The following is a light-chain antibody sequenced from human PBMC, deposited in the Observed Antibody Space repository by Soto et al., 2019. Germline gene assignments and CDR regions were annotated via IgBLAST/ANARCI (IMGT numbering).Light chain of an antibody. V-gene: IGLV2-14*01. CDR1: SSDVGGYNY. Sequence: QSALTQPASVSGSPGQSITISCTGTSSDVGGYNYVSWYQQHPGKAPKLMIYEVNNRPSGVSNRFSGSKSGNTASLTISGLQAEDEADYYWSSYTTITTLGVFGTGTKMTVL. CDR2: EVN. CDR3: SSYTTITTLGV. J-gene: IGLJ1*01.